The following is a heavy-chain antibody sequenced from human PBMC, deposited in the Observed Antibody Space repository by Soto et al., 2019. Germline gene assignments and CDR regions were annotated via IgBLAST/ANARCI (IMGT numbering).Heavy chain of an antibody. Sequence: SETLSLTCTVSGGSISSYYWSWIRQPPGKGLEWIGYIYYSGSTNYNPSLKSRVTISVDTSKNQFSLKLSSVTAADTAVFYCARVRPYSSSWYFYYYMDVWGKGTTVTVSS. CDR3: ARVRPYSSSWYFYYYMDV. CDR1: GGSISSYY. V-gene: IGHV4-59*01. D-gene: IGHD6-13*01. CDR2: IYYSGST. J-gene: IGHJ6*03.